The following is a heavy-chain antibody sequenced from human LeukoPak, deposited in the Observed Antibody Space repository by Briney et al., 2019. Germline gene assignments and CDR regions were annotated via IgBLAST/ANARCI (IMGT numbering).Heavy chain of an antibody. J-gene: IGHJ3*02. CDR3: AKDLRGFHITMIVVVISGAFDI. V-gene: IGHV3-23*01. D-gene: IGHD3-22*01. CDR2: ISGSCGST. CDR1: GFTFSSYA. Sequence: GGSLRLSCAASGFTFSSYAMSWVRQAPWKGLEWVSAISGSCGSTYYADSVKGRFTISRDNSKNTLYLQMNSLRAEDTAVYYCAKDLRGFHITMIVVVISGAFDIWGQGTMVTVSS.